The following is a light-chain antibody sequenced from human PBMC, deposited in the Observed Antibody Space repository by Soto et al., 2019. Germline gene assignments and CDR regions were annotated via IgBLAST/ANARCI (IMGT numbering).Light chain of an antibody. CDR2: DAS. V-gene: IGKV1-5*01. Sequence: DIPMTQSPSTLSASLLDGVRIXFLASQSISTYLAWYQQKPGRAPKLLIYDASGLEGGVPSRFSGSGSGTEFTLTISSLQPDDFATYYCQQYGDYSLWTFGQGTNVDIK. CDR3: QQYGDYSLWT. J-gene: IGKJ1*01. CDR1: QSISTY.